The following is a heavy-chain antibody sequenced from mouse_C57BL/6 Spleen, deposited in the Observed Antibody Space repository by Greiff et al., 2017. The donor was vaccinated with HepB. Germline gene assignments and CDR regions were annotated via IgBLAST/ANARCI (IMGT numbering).Heavy chain of an antibody. V-gene: IGHV3-6*01. CDR2: ISYDGSN. Sequence: ESGPGLVKPSQSLSLTCSVTGYSITSGYYWNWIRQFPGNKLEWMGYISYDGSNNYNPSPKNRISITRDTSKNQFFLKLNSVTTVDTATYYCAREDGSWFAYWGQGTLVTVSA. CDR3: AREDGSWFAY. J-gene: IGHJ3*01. D-gene: IGHD2-3*01. CDR1: GYSITSGYY.